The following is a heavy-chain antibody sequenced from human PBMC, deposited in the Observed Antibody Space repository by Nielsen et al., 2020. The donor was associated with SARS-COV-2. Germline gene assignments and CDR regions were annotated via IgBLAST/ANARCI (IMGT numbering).Heavy chain of an antibody. J-gene: IGHJ6*02. CDR3: AKDLIAVAGTSYYYYYGMDV. Sequence: PGKGLEWVSGISWNSGSIGYADSVKGRFTISRDNSKNTLYLQMNSLRAEDTAMYYCAKDLIAVAGTSYYYYYGMDVWGQGTTVTVSS. D-gene: IGHD6-19*01. CDR2: ISWNSGSI. V-gene: IGHV3-9*01.